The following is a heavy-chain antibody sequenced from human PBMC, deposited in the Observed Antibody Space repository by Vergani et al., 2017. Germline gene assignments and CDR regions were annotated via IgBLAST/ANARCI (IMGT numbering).Heavy chain of an antibody. CDR2: ISWNSGSI. CDR3: TSHTRVKLETCDY. J-gene: IGHJ4*02. D-gene: IGHD1-1*01. CDR1: GFTFDDYA. V-gene: IGHV3-9*01. Sequence: EVQLVESGGGLVQPGRSLRLSCAASGFTFDDYAMHWVRQAPGKGLEWVSGISWNSGSIGYADSVKGRFTISRDNAKNSLYLQMNSLRAEDTALYYCTSHTRVKLETCDYWGQGTLVTVSS.